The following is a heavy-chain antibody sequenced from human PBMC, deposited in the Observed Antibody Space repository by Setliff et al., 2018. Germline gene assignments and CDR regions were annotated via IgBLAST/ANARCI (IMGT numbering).Heavy chain of an antibody. D-gene: IGHD3-22*01. CDR2: INPSGGST. J-gene: IGHJ3*02. CDR1: GYTFTSYY. Sequence: ASVKVSCKASGYTFTSYYMHWVRQAPGQGLEWMGIINPSGGSTSYAQKFQGRVTMTRDTSTSTVYMELSSLRSEDTAVYYCARSKYYYDSSGYYREDAFDIWSQGTMVTVSS. V-gene: IGHV1-46*01. CDR3: ARSKYYYDSSGYYREDAFDI.